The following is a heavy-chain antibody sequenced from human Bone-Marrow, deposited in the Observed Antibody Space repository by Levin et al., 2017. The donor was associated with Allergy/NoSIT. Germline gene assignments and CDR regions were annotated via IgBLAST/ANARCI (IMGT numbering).Heavy chain of an antibody. CDR3: ARGGDSGNYDALDI. CDR2: IDPNSGDT. J-gene: IGHJ3*02. Sequence: ASVKVSCKASGYSFTDVFMHWVRQAPGQGLEWLGWIDPNSGDTKSSQRFRGRVTVTRDTSINTVYMEVRRLKSDDTAVYYCARGGDSGNYDALDIWGQGTMITVSS. D-gene: IGHD1-26*01. V-gene: IGHV1-2*02. CDR1: GYSFTDVF.